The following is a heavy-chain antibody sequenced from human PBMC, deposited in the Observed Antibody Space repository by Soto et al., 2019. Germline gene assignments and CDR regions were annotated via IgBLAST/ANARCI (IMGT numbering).Heavy chain of an antibody. Sequence: QVQLQESGPGLVKPSQTLSLTCTVSGGSISSGDYYWSWIRQPPGKGLEWIGYIYYSGSTYYNPSLKSRVTISVDTSKNQFSLKLSSLTAADTAVYYSARVGGFGATTIDYWGQGTLVTVSS. V-gene: IGHV4-30-4*01. CDR3: ARVGGFGATTIDY. D-gene: IGHD3-10*01. CDR2: IYYSGST. J-gene: IGHJ4*02. CDR1: GGSISSGDYY.